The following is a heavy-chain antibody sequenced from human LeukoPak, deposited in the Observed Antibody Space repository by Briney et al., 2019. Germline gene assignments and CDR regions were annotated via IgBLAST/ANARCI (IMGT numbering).Heavy chain of an antibody. J-gene: IGHJ4*02. Sequence: QTGGSLRLSCAASGFTFSSYAMSWVRQAPGKGLEWVGLIKYDASDEYYADSVKGRFTISRDDSRNTLYLQMTSLRAEDTAVYYCARGQSVGWEIGVCDFWGQGSLVTVAS. CDR3: ARGQSVGWEIGVCDF. V-gene: IGHV3-33*08. D-gene: IGHD1-26*01. CDR1: GFTFSSYA. CDR2: IKYDASDE.